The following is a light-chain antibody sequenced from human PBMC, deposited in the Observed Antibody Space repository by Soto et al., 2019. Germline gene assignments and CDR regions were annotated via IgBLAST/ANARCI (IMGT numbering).Light chain of an antibody. J-gene: IGLJ3*02. V-gene: IGLV2-14*01. CDR1: SSDVGGYNY. CDR2: EVS. Sequence: QSVLTQPASVSGSPEQWITISCTGTSSDVGGYNYLSWYQQHPGKAPRVMIYEVSNRPSGVSNRFSGSKSGNTASLTISGLQAEDEADYFCSSYTTSGTPVFGGGTKLTVL. CDR3: SSYTTSGTPV.